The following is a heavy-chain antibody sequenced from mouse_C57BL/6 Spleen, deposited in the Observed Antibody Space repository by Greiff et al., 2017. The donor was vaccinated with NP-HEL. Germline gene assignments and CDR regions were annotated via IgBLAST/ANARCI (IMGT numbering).Heavy chain of an antibody. CDR3: ARSSGEGFDY. Sequence: QVQLQQPGAELVRPGSSVKLSCKASGYTFTSYWMDWVKQRPGQGLEWIGNIYPSDSETHYNQKFKDKATLTVDKSSSTAYMQLSSLTSEDSAVYYCARSSGEGFDYWGQGTLVTVSA. CDR2: IYPSDSET. J-gene: IGHJ3*01. V-gene: IGHV1-61*01. CDR1: GYTFTSYW. D-gene: IGHD3-2*02.